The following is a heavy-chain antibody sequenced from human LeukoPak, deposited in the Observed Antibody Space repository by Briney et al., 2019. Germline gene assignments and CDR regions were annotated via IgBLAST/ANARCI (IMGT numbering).Heavy chain of an antibody. Sequence: SETLSLTCTVSGGSISSSSYYWGWIRQPPGKGLEWIGSIYYSGSTNYNPSLKSRVTISVDTSKNQFSLKLRSVTAADTAVYYCASGSYAFYYMAVWGKGTTVTISS. D-gene: IGHD1-26*01. J-gene: IGHJ6*03. CDR1: GGSISSSSYY. V-gene: IGHV4-39*07. CDR2: IYYSGST. CDR3: ASGSYAFYYMAV.